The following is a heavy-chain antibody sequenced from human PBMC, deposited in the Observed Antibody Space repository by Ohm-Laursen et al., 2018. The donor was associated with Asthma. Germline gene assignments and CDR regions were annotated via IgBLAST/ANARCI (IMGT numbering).Heavy chain of an antibody. V-gene: IGHV4-4*02. CDR3: ARCGYSYGYYDY. CDR2: IYHSGST. CDR1: GFTFSSYS. D-gene: IGHD5-18*01. Sequence: GFTFSSYSMNWVRQPPGKGLEWIGEIYHSGSTNYNPSLKSRVTISVDKSKNQFSLKLSSVTAADTAVYYCARCGYSYGYYDYWGQRTLVTVSS. J-gene: IGHJ4*02.